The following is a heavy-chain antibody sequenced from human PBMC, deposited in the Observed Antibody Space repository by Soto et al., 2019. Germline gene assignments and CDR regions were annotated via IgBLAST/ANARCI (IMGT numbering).Heavy chain of an antibody. V-gene: IGHV1-8*01. D-gene: IGHD6-13*01. Sequence: ASVKVSCKASGYTFTSYGINWVRQATGQGLEWMGWMNPNSGNTGYAQKFQGRVTMTRNTSISTAYMELSSLRSEDTAVYYCASYYSNASYYYYGMDVWGQGTTVTVSS. CDR3: ASYYSNASYYYYGMDV. CDR2: MNPNSGNT. J-gene: IGHJ6*02. CDR1: GYTFTSYG.